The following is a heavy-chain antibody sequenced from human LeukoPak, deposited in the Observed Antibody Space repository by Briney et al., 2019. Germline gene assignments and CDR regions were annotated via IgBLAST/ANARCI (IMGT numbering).Heavy chain of an antibody. CDR2: INPKRGGT. CDR3: ARDPAPLWFGETHFDY. CDR1: GYTLTCYY. Sequence: ASVNVSCMASGYTLTCYYMHWVRQAPGQGLEWMGWINPKRGGTNYAQRFHDRVTMTRDTSISTAYMELSRLRYGGTAVYYCARDPAPLWFGETHFDYWGEGTLVSVSS. V-gene: IGHV1-2*02. J-gene: IGHJ4*02. D-gene: IGHD3-10*01.